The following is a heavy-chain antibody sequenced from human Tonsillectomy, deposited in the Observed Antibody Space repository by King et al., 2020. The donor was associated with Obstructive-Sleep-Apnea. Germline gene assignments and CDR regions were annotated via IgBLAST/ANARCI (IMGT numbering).Heavy chain of an antibody. V-gene: IGHV3-21*01. CDR3: ARETIFYGSQTHDY. J-gene: IGHJ4*02. Sequence: VQLVESGGGLVKPGGSLRLSCSASGFTFSSYTMNWVRQAPGKGLEWVSSSSSSSSYIYHADSVKGRFTIYRENAKNSLFLQMNSLRAEDTAVYYCARETIFYGSQTHDYWGQGTLVTVSS. CDR1: GFTFSSYT. CDR2: SSSSSSYI. D-gene: IGHD3-9*01.